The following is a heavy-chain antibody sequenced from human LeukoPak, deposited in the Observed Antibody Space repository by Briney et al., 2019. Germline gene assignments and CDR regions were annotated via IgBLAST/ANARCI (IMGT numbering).Heavy chain of an antibody. J-gene: IGHJ4*02. Sequence: PSETLSLTCTVSGDSISSYYWSWIRQPPGKGLEWIGHIYYSGSTNYNPSLMSRVTISLDTSKNQFSLRLSSMTAADTAVYYCARGLTVTTAFDYWGQGTLVTVSS. V-gene: IGHV4-59*08. CDR1: GDSISSYY. D-gene: IGHD4-11*01. CDR2: IYYSGST. CDR3: ARGLTVTTAFDY.